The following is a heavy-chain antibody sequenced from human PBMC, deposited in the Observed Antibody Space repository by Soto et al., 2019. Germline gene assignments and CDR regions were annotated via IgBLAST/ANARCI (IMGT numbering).Heavy chain of an antibody. V-gene: IGHV3-30-3*01. Sequence: GGSLRLSCAASGFTFSSYAMHWVRQAPGKGLEWVAVISYDGSNKYYADSVKGRFTISRDNSKNTLYLQMNSLRAEDTAVYYCARDRDSSGWYGGGYWGQGTLVTVSS. J-gene: IGHJ4*02. CDR2: ISYDGSNK. D-gene: IGHD6-19*01. CDR1: GFTFSSYA. CDR3: ARDRDSSGWYGGGY.